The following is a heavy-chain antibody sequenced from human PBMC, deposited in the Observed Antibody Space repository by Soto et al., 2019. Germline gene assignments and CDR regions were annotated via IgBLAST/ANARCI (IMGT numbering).Heavy chain of an antibody. V-gene: IGHV3-11*06. Sequence: QVLLVESGGGSVKAGGSLRLSCAASGFIFSDYYMSWVRQTPGKGLEWVSYISTRSTYTNYADSVKGRFTISRDNTKNSLYLQMDSPRVEDTAVYYCARDLAWKRGKVGRYYYGMDVWGQGTTVTVSS. D-gene: IGHD1-1*01. CDR2: ISTRSTYT. CDR3: ARDLAWKRGKVGRYYYGMDV. J-gene: IGHJ6*02. CDR1: GFIFSDYY.